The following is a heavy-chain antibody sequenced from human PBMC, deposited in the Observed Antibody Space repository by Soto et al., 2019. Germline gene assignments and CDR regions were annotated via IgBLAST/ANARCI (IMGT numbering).Heavy chain of an antibody. CDR1: A. V-gene: IGHV3-23*01. J-gene: IGHJ6*03. CDR3: AKEPGDYYYYYMDV. CDR2: ISGSGGST. Sequence: AIRRVRTTPGKGLEWVSAISGSGGSTYYADSVKGRFTISRDNSKNTLYLQMNSLRAEDTAVYYCAKEPGDYYYYYMDVWGKGTTVTVSS. D-gene: IGHD2-2*01.